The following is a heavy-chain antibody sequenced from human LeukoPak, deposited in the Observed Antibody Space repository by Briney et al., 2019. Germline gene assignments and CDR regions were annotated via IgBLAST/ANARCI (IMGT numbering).Heavy chain of an antibody. Sequence: PGGSLRLSCAASGFTFSSYAMSWVRQAPGKGLEWVSAISGSGGSTYYADSVKGRFTISRDNSKNTLYLQMNSLRAEDTAVYYCAKGEWELSYYNYYYMDVWAKGTTVTVSS. CDR2: ISGSGGST. J-gene: IGHJ6*03. CDR1: GFTFSSYA. CDR3: AKGEWELSYYNYYYMDV. V-gene: IGHV3-23*01. D-gene: IGHD1-26*01.